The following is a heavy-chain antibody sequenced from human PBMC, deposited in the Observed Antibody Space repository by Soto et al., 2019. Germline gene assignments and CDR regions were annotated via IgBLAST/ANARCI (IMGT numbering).Heavy chain of an antibody. CDR2: ISAYNGNT. D-gene: IGHD3-10*01. Sequence: ASVKVSCKASGYTFTSYGISWVRQAPGQGLEWMGWISAYNGNTNYAQKLQGRVTMTTDTSTSTAYMELRSLRSDDTAVYYCARALPNYYYGSGSSGYYYYGMDVWGQGTTVTVSS. V-gene: IGHV1-18*01. J-gene: IGHJ6*02. CDR3: ARALPNYYYGSGSSGYYYYGMDV. CDR1: GYTFTSYG.